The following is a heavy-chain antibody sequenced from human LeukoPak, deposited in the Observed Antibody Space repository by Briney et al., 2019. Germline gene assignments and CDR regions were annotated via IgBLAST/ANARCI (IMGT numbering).Heavy chain of an antibody. Sequence: GGSLRLSCAASGFTFSSYTMNWVRQAPGKGLEWVSSISSRSSYIYYADSVKGRFTISRDNAKNSLYLQMNSLRAEDTAVYYCAKDPSYLHYYYYYMDVWGKGTTVTISS. V-gene: IGHV3-21*01. J-gene: IGHJ6*03. CDR2: ISSRSSYI. CDR3: AKDPSYLHYYYYYMDV. CDR1: GFTFSSYT.